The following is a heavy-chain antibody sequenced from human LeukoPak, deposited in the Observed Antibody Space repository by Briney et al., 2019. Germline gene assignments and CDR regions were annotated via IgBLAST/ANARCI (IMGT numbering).Heavy chain of an antibody. CDR3: ARERELDAFDI. Sequence: GGSLRLSCAASGFTFSTYSMNRVRQAPGKGLEWVSSISSSSSYIYYADSVKGRFTISRDNAKNSLYLQMNSLRAEDTAVYYCARERELDAFDIWGQGTMVTVSS. CDR2: ISSSSSYI. CDR1: GFTFSTYS. V-gene: IGHV3-21*01. D-gene: IGHD1-26*01. J-gene: IGHJ3*02.